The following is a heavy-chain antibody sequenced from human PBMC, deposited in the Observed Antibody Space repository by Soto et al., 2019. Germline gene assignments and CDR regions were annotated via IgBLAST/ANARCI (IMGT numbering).Heavy chain of an antibody. V-gene: IGHV3-7*03. CDR2: IKQDGSEK. J-gene: IGHJ4*02. D-gene: IGHD4-4*01. CDR1: GFTFSSYW. CDR3: ARVRMTTVTYYFDY. Sequence: PGGSLRLSCAASGFTFSSYWMSWVRQAPGKGLEWVANIKQDGSEKYYVDSVKGRFTISRDNAKNSLYLQMNSLRAEDTAVYYCARVRMTTVTYYFDYWGQGTLVIVSS.